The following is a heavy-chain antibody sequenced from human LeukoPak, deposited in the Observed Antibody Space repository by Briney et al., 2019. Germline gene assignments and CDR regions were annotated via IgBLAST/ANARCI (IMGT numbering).Heavy chain of an antibody. Sequence: GGSLRLSCAASGFTFSSYGMHWVRQAPGKGLEWVAVISYDGSNKYYADSVKGRFTISRDNSKNTLYLQMNSLRAEDTAVYYCAKDRDVLLWFGELFHNPGDWGQGTLVTVSS. CDR1: GFTFSSYG. V-gene: IGHV3-30*18. CDR2: ISYDGSNK. CDR3: AKDRDVLLWFGELFHNPGD. D-gene: IGHD3-10*01. J-gene: IGHJ4*02.